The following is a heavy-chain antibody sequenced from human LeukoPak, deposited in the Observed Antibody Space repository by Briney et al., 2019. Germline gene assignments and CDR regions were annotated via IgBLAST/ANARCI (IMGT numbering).Heavy chain of an antibody. V-gene: IGHV3-74*01. CDR3: ARGRGHNDY. CDR2: VNTDGSST. J-gene: IGHJ4*02. D-gene: IGHD6-25*01. CDR1: GFTFSSYE. Sequence: GGSLRLSCAASGFTFSSYEMNWVRQAPGKGLVWVSRVNTDGSSTSYADSVKGRFTMSRDNAKNTLYLKMNSLRAEDTAVYYCARGRGHNDYWGQGALVTVSS.